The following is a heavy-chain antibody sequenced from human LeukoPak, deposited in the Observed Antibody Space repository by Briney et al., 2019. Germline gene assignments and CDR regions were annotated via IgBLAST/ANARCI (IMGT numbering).Heavy chain of an antibody. D-gene: IGHD3-9*01. CDR3: ARTHRHYDILTGSRPIYYFDY. CDR1: GFTFSSYA. CDR2: IYSGGST. V-gene: IGHV3-53*01. Sequence: GGSLRLSCAASGFTFSSYAMNWVRQAPGKGLEWVSVIYSGGSTYYADSVKGRFTISRDNSKNTLYLQMNSLRAEDTAVYYCARTHRHYDILTGSRPIYYFDYWGQGTLVTVSS. J-gene: IGHJ4*02.